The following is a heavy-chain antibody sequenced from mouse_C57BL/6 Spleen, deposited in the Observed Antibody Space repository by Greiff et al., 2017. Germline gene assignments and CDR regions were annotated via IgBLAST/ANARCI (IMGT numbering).Heavy chain of an antibody. CDR1: GFTFSSYA. CDR2: ISSGGDYI. D-gene: IGHD1-1*01. CDR3: TREQVYGREGYFDV. J-gene: IGHJ1*03. Sequence: EVQLVESGEGLVKPGGSLKLSCAASGFTFSSYAMSWVRQTPEKRLEWVAYISSGGDYIYYADTVKGRFTISRDNARNTLYLQMSSLKYEDTAMYYCTREQVYGREGYFDVWGTGTTVTVSS. V-gene: IGHV5-9-1*02.